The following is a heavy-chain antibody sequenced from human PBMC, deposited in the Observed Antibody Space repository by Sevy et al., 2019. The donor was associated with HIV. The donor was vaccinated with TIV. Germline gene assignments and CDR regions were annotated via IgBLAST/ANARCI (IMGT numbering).Heavy chain of an antibody. Sequence: GGSLRLSCAASGFTFSSYSMNWVRRAPGKGLEWVSSRSSSSSTIDYADSVKGRFTISRDNAKNSLYLQMNSLRAEDTAVYYCARDNYGSGSYYYYYYYGMDVWGQGTTVTVSS. V-gene: IGHV3-48*01. CDR1: GFTFSSYS. CDR3: ARDNYGSGSYYYYYYYGMDV. CDR2: RSSSSSTI. J-gene: IGHJ6*02. D-gene: IGHD3-10*01.